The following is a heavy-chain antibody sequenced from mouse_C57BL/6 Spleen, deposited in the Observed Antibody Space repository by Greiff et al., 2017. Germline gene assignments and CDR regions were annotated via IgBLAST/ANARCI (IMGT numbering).Heavy chain of an antibody. D-gene: IGHD1-1*01. Sequence: VQLQQPGAELVRPGSSVKLSCKASGYTFTSYWMHWVKQRPIQGLEWIGNIDPSDSETHYNQKFKDKATLTVDKSSSTAYMQLSSLTSEDSAVYYCARDYYGSSSYAMDYWGQGTSVTVSS. J-gene: IGHJ4*01. V-gene: IGHV1-52*01. CDR2: IDPSDSET. CDR1: GYTFTSYW. CDR3: ARDYYGSSSYAMDY.